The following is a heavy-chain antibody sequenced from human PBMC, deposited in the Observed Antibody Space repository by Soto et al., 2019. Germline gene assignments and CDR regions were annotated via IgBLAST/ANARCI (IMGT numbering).Heavy chain of an antibody. CDR1: GFTFSSYA. CDR2: ISGSGGST. Sequence: GGSLRLSCAASGFTFSSYAMSWVRQAPGKGLEWVSAISGSGGSTYYADSVKGRFTISRDNSKNTLYLQMNSLRAEDTAVYYCAKEAYTYDYVYRRWFDPWGQGTLVTVSS. J-gene: IGHJ5*02. D-gene: IGHD3-16*01. CDR3: AKEAYTYDYVYRRWFDP. V-gene: IGHV3-23*01.